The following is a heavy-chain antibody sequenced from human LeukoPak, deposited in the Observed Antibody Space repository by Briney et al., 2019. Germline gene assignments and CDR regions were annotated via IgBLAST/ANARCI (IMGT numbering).Heavy chain of an antibody. V-gene: IGHV3-15*01. D-gene: IGHD4-11*01. CDR1: GFTFSNAW. J-gene: IGHJ6*03. Sequence: GGSLRLSCAASGFTFSNAWMSWVRQAPGKGLEWVGRIKSKTDGGTTDYAAPVKGRFTISRDDSKNTLYLQMNSLKTEDTAVYYCTTVPAGVYSKKGYYYYYMDVWGKGTTVTVSS. CDR3: TTVPAGVYSKKGYYYYYMDV. CDR2: IKSKTDGGTT.